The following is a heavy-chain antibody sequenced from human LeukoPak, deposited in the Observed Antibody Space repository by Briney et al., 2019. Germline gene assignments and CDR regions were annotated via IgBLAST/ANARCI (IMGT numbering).Heavy chain of an antibody. CDR3: AREVRSYFDY. Sequence: GGSLRLSCAASGITFSYTMNWVRQAPGKGLEWVSSISSSSSYIYYADSVKGRFTISRDNAKNSLYLQMNSLRAEDTAVYYCAREVRSYFDYWGQGTLVTVSS. CDR2: ISSSSSYI. J-gene: IGHJ4*02. CDR1: GITFSYT. V-gene: IGHV3-21*01.